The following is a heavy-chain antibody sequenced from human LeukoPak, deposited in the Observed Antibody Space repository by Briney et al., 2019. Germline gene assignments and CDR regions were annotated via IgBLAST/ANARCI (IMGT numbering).Heavy chain of an antibody. Sequence: GGSLRLSCAASGFTLSSYSMHWVRQAPGKGLEYVSAIISYGGSTYYAHSVKDRFTISRDNSKNTVYLQMGSLRTEDMAVYYCARISRSHDYDYWGQGTLVTVSS. CDR2: IISYGGST. CDR3: ARISRSHDYDY. CDR1: GFTLSSYS. J-gene: IGHJ4*02. D-gene: IGHD6-6*01. V-gene: IGHV3-64*01.